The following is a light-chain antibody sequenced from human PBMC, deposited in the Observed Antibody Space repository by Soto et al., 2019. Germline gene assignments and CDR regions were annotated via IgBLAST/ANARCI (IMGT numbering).Light chain of an antibody. CDR1: QSLMHSNGNIY. CDR3: MQAIQAPRT. CDR2: LGS. V-gene: IGKV2-28*01. J-gene: IGKJ1*01. Sequence: DIVLTQSPLSLPVTPGEPASISCRSSQSLMHSNGNIYLDWYLQKPGQSPQLLIYLGSIRASGVPVRFSGSGSGTDFTLKITRVEAEDVGVYYCMQAIQAPRTFGLGTKV.